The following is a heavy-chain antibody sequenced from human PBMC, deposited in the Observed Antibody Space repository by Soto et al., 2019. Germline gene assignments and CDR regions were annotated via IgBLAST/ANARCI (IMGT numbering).Heavy chain of an antibody. V-gene: IGHV1-69*01. J-gene: IGHJ6*02. CDR2: IIPIFGTA. CDR1: GGTFSSYA. CDR3: ARGGYSNFYYYYYGMDV. Sequence: QVQLMQSGAEVKKPGSSVKVSCKASGGTFSSYAISWVRQAPGQGLEWMGGIIPIFGTANYAQKFQGRVTITADESTSTAYMELSSLRSEDTAVYYCARGGYSNFYYYYYGMDVWGQGTTVTVSS. D-gene: IGHD4-4*01.